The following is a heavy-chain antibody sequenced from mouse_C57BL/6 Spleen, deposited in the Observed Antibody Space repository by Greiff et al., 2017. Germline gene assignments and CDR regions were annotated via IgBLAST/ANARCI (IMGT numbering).Heavy chain of an antibody. CDR2: ISSGSSTI. Sequence: EVQRVESGGGLVKPGGSLKLSCAASGFTFSDYGMHWVRQAPEKGLEWVAYISSGSSTIYYADTVKGRFTISRDNAKNTLFLQMTSLRSEDTAMYYCARDYYGSSLHYFDYWGQGTTLTVSS. J-gene: IGHJ2*01. V-gene: IGHV5-17*01. CDR3: ARDYYGSSLHYFDY. D-gene: IGHD1-1*01. CDR1: GFTFSDYG.